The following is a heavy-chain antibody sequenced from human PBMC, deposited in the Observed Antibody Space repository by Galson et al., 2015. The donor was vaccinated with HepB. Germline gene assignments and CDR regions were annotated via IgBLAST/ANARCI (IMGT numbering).Heavy chain of an antibody. V-gene: IGHV3-74*01. CDR1: GFTFSSYW. CDR2: INSDGSST. J-gene: IGHJ5*02. D-gene: IGHD6-6*01. CDR3: SREYSSSSGWCDP. Sequence: SLRLSCAASGFTFSSYWMHWVRQAPGKGLEWVSRINSDGSSTSYADSVKGRFTISRDNAKNTLYLQMNSLRAEDTAVYYCSREYSSSSGWCDPWGQGTLGTVSS.